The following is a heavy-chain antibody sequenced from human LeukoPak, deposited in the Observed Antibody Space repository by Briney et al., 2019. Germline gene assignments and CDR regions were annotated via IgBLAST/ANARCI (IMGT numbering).Heavy chain of an antibody. D-gene: IGHD5-24*01. CDR3: ARHRSKWLQSSFDY. J-gene: IGHJ4*02. CDR1: GGSISSNSYS. CDR2: MSYSGST. V-gene: IGHV4-39*01. Sequence: PSATLSLTCTVSGGSISSNSYSWGWIRQPPGKGLKRIASMSYSGSTYYNPSLKSRLTISVDTSKNQFSLKLNSVTAADTAVYYCARHRSKWLQSSFDYWGQGTLVTVSS.